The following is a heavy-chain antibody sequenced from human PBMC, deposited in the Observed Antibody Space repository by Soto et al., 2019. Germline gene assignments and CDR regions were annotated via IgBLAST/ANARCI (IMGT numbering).Heavy chain of an antibody. CDR2: ISGSGGST. V-gene: IGHV3-23*01. D-gene: IGHD3-3*01. J-gene: IGHJ6*03. CDR1: GFTFSSYA. CDR3: AKGLTYYDFWSGYSFAEDYMDV. Sequence: GGSPRLSCAASGFTFSSYAMSWVRQAPGKGLEWVSAISGSGGSTYYADSVKGRFTISRDNSKNTLYLQMNSLRAEDTAVYYCAKGLTYYDFWSGYSFAEDYMDVWGKGTTVTISS.